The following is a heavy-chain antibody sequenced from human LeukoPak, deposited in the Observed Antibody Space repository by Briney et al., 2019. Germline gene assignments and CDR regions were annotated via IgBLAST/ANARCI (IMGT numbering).Heavy chain of an antibody. CDR2: MNPNMGNT. CDR1: GDTFTRYD. J-gene: IGHJ6*03. V-gene: IGHV1-8*01. Sequence: GASVRVSCKASGDTFTRYDINWVRQATGQGREWMVWMNPNMGNTGYAQKCQGRVTMTRNTSISTDYMELSSLRSEDTAVYYCAKGPRLYYYNYMDVWGKGTTVTVSS. CDR3: AKGPRLYYYNYMDV.